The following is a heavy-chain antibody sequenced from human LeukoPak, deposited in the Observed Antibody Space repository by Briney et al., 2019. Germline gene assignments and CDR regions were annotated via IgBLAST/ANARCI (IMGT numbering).Heavy chain of an antibody. CDR3: ARGTTVVTPWFDP. D-gene: IGHD4-23*01. CDR2: IYFTGST. J-gene: IGHJ5*02. Sequence: SETLSLTCTVSGGSISSYYWSWIRQPPGKGLEWIGYIYFTGSTNYNPSLRSRVTISVDTSKNQFSLKLTSVTAADTAVYYCARGTTVVTPWFDPWGQGSLVTVSS. V-gene: IGHV4-59*01. CDR1: GGSISSYY.